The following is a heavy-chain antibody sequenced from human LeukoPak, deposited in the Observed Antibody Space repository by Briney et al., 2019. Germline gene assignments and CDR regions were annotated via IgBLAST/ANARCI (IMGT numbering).Heavy chain of an antibody. Sequence: GGSLRLSCAASGFTVSSNYMSWVRQAPGKGLEWVSVIYSGGSTYYADSVKGRFTISRDNSKNTLYLQMNSLRAEDTAVYYCARDAQAVAVFDYWGQGTLVTVSS. J-gene: IGHJ4*02. V-gene: IGHV3-66*02. CDR3: ARDAQAVAVFDY. D-gene: IGHD3-22*01. CDR1: GFTVSSNY. CDR2: IYSGGST.